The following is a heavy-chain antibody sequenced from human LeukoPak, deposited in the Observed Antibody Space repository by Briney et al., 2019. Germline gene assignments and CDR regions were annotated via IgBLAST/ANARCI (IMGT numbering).Heavy chain of an antibody. D-gene: IGHD2-2*01. V-gene: IGHV4-59*01. CDR2: IHYSGST. CDR3: AREEYGFDP. J-gene: IGHJ5*02. CDR1: GGSISSYY. Sequence: SETLSLTCTVSGGSISSYYWSWIRQPPGKGLEWIGYIHYSGSTNYNPSPKSRVTISLDTSKNQFSLKLSSVTAADTAVYYCAREEYGFDPWGQGTLVTVSS.